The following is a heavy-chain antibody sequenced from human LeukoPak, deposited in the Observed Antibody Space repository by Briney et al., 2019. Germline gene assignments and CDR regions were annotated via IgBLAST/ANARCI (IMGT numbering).Heavy chain of an antibody. CDR3: VKNSGWYCLDY. CDR1: GFTVSSSY. D-gene: IGHD6-13*01. J-gene: IGHJ4*02. Sequence: PGGSLRLSCAASGFTVSSSYMNWVRQAPGKGLEWVADINQNGGQSYYVDSVKGRFTLSRDNAKNSLFLQLNSLRAEDTAVYYCVKNSGWYCLDYWGQGITVIVSS. CDR2: INQNGGQS. V-gene: IGHV3-7*03.